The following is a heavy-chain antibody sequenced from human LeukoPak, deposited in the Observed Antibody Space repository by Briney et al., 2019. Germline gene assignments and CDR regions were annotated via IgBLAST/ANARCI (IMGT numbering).Heavy chain of an antibody. CDR1: GDSVSSTSPT. Sequence: SQTLSLTFAGSGDSVSSTSPTWNWIRQSPSRGLEWLGRTYQRSKWYNDYAVSVKSRITINPDTSKNQFSLQLNSVTPEDTALYYCAREVDGGFDYWGQGTLVTVSS. CDR2: TYQRSKWYN. D-gene: IGHD6-19*01. J-gene: IGHJ4*02. V-gene: IGHV6-1*01. CDR3: AREVDGGFDY.